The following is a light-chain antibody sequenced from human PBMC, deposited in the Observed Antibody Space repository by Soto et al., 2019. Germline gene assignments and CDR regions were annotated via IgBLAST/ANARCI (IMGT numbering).Light chain of an antibody. CDR2: GAS. CDR1: HTVTSDY. V-gene: IGKV3-20*01. Sequence: EIVLTQSPGPLSLSPGARATPSCRASHTVTSDYLAWYQQKPGQAPSLLIYGASDRATGIPDRFSGSGSGTDFTLTISRLEPEDFAIYYCQQYGDLPLTFGGGTKVDIK. J-gene: IGKJ4*01. CDR3: QQYGDLPLT.